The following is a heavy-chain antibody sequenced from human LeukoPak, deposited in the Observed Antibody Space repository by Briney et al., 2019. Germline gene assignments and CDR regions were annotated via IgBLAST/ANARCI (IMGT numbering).Heavy chain of an antibody. CDR2: ISGSGGST. Sequence: QSGGSLRLSCAASGFTFSSYAMSWVRQAPGKGLEWVSAISGSGGSTYYADSVKGRFTISRDNSKNTLYLQMNSLRAEDTAVYYCTTRIAARWEFDYWGQGTLVTVSS. D-gene: IGHD6-13*01. CDR3: TTRIAARWEFDY. CDR1: GFTFSSYA. V-gene: IGHV3-23*01. J-gene: IGHJ4*02.